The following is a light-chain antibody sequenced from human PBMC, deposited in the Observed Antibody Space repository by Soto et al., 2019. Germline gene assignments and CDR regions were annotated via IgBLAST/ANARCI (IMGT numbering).Light chain of an antibody. V-gene: IGKV1-39*01. J-gene: IGKJ3*01. CDR2: AAS. Sequence: DIQMTQSPSSLSASVGDRVTITCRASQSISNYLNWYQQKPGKAPKLLIYAASSMQSGVPSRFSGSGSETDSTLPIGSLHPDDSAIYYCKESFSPLWTFG. CDR3: KESFSPLWT. CDR1: QSISNY.